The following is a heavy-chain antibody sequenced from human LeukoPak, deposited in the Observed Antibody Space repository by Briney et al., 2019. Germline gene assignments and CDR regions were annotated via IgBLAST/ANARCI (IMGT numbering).Heavy chain of an antibody. V-gene: IGHV4-61*02. Sequence: NPSETLSLTCNVSTGSITSGRYYWSWIRQPAGKGLEWIGRISSSGSTNYNPSLKSRVTTSLDTSKSQFSLRLSSVTAADTAMYYCARGKAGLMHGREAFDIWGQGTMVIVSS. CDR3: ARGKAGLMHGREAFDI. J-gene: IGHJ3*02. CDR2: ISSSGST. CDR1: TGSITSGRYY.